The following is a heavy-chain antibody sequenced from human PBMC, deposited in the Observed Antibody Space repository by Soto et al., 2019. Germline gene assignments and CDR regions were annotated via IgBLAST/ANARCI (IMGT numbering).Heavy chain of an antibody. Sequence: SETLSLTCAVSGGSISSGGYYWSWIRQPPGKGLEWIGYIYYSGSTNYNPSLKSRVTISVDTSKNQFSLKLSSVTAADTAVYYCARRYGGTFDYWGQGTLVTVSS. CDR1: GGSISSGGYY. J-gene: IGHJ4*02. CDR2: IYYSGST. V-gene: IGHV4-61*08. D-gene: IGHD2-15*01. CDR3: ARRYGGTFDY.